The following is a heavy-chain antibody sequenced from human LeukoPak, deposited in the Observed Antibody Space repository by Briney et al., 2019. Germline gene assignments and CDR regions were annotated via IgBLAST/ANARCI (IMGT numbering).Heavy chain of an antibody. CDR3: AKDQEGLYYGSGSFDY. J-gene: IGHJ4*02. CDR1: GFTFSSYA. V-gene: IGHV3-23*01. CDR2: ISGSGGST. D-gene: IGHD3-10*01. Sequence: GGSPRLSCAASGFTFSSYAMSWVRQAPGKGLEWVSAISGSGGSTYYADSVKGRFTISRDNSKNTLYLQMNSLRAEDTAVYYCAKDQEGLYYGSGSFDYWGQGTLVTVSS.